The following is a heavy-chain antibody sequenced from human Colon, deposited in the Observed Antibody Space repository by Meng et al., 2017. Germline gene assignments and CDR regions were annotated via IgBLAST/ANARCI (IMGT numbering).Heavy chain of an antibody. J-gene: IGHJ4*02. V-gene: IGHV3-7*01. Sequence: GESLKISCAASQFTFGSHWMCWVRQAPGKGLEWVAKINPDGSDIHYLDSVKGRFTISRDNSKNSLYLQMNSLSVEDTAFYYCARDHWYSIDYWGPGTQVTVSS. D-gene: IGHD2-21*02. CDR1: QFTFGSHW. CDR3: ARDHWYSIDY. CDR2: INPDGSDI.